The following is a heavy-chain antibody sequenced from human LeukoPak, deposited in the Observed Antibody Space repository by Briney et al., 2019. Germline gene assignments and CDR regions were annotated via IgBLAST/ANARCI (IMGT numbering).Heavy chain of an antibody. CDR3: AKVLEQLWFLDAFDI. CDR1: GFTFSAYS. Sequence: PGGSLRLSCAASGFTFSAYSMNWVRQAPGKGLEWVSAISGSGGSTYYADSVKGRFTISRDNSKNTLYLQMNSLRAEDTAVYYCAKVLEQLWFLDAFDIWGQGTMVTVSS. J-gene: IGHJ3*02. D-gene: IGHD5-18*01. V-gene: IGHV3-23*01. CDR2: ISGSGGST.